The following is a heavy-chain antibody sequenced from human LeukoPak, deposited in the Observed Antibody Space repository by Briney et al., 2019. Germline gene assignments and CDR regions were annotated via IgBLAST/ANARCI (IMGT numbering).Heavy chain of an antibody. J-gene: IGHJ5*02. CDR1: GCSISSGGYY. D-gene: IGHD3-22*01. CDR3: ARRFYYDSTENRFDP. Sequence: TSQTLSLTCTVSGCSISSGGYYWGWLRQQQGKGLEWIVYIYYSGSTYYNPAIKSRFTISVDTSKNQFYLKLSSVTAADTAVYYCARRFYYDSTENRFDPWGQGTLVTVSS. CDR2: IYYSGST. V-gene: IGHV4-31*03.